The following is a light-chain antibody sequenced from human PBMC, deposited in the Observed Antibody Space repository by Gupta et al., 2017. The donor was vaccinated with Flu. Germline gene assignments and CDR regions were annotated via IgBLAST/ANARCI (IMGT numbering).Light chain of an antibody. CDR3: QSYDSSLSGSYV. J-gene: IGLJ1*01. CDR1: SSNIGAGYD. V-gene: IGLV1-40*01. CDR2: GNN. Sequence: QSVLTPPPSVSGAPGPRVTISCTGTSSNIGAGYDVHWYQLLPGTAPKLLIYGNNNRPSGVPDRFSGSKSGTSASLAITGLRAEDEADYYCQSYDSSLSGSYVFGTGTKVTVL.